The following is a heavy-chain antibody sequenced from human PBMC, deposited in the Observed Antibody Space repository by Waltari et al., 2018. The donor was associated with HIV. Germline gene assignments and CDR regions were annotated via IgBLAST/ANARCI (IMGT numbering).Heavy chain of an antibody. CDR2: ISAYNYNT. V-gene: IGHV1-18*04. Sequence: QIQLVEYGGEMKKTGASVKVSCKASGYSFRSYSISWVRQAPGQGLAWMGWISAYNYNTKYAEKFQGRVTMTTDTSTSIAYMELRNLRSDDTAMYYCARVESMLRVVHFDYWGQGTLVTVSS. D-gene: IGHD3-16*01. CDR1: GYSFRSYS. CDR3: ARVESMLRVVHFDY. J-gene: IGHJ4*02.